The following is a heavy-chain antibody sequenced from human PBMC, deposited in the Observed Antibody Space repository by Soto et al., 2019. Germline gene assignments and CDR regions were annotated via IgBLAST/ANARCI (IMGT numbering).Heavy chain of an antibody. CDR2: IIPIFGTA. CDR1: GGTFSSYA. Sequence: GPQLKVSCKASGGTFSSYAISWVRQAPGQGLEWMGGIIPIFGTANYAQKFQGRVTITADESTSTAYMELSSLRSEDTAVYYCARDLGKDRAFDFWGQGTLVTGSS. V-gene: IGHV1-69*13. CDR3: ARDLGKDRAFDF. J-gene: IGHJ3*01.